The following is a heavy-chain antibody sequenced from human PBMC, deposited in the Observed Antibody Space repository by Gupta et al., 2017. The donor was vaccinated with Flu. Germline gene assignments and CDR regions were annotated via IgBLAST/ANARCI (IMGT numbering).Heavy chain of an antibody. CDR3: AWVRGQGYVYSFDY. D-gene: IGHD5-12*01. Sequence: VQLVESGGRVVRPGGSLRLSCTTTGFTFDDYGMTWVREVPGKGLEWVAGVNWHGGGTGYADSVKGRFIISRDNNKNSLYLQMNGVRADDAALYRCAWVRGQGYVYSFDYWGQGTVVTVSS. CDR1: GFTFDDYG. CDR2: VNWHGGGT. V-gene: IGHV3-20*01. J-gene: IGHJ4*02.